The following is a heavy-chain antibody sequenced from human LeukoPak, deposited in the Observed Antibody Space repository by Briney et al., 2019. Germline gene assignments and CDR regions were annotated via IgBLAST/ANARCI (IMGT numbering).Heavy chain of an antibody. V-gene: IGHV5-51*01. D-gene: IGHD6-19*01. CDR3: VRESGYSSGWYPY. J-gene: IGHJ4*02. CDR2: IYLGDSDS. CDR1: GYTFTNYW. Sequence: GESLKISCKGSGYTFTNYWIAWVRQMPEKGLEWMGMIYLGDSDSRYSPSFQGQVTFSADKSISTAYLQWSSLKASDSAMYYCVRESGYSSGWYPYWGQGTLVTVSS.